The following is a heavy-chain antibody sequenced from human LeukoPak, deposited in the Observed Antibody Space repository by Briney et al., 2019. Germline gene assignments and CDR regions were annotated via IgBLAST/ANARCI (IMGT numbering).Heavy chain of an antibody. CDR3: ARARAIRAFDY. J-gene: IGHJ4*02. CDR1: GGSISSYY. D-gene: IGHD2-21*01. CDR2: IYYSGST. V-gene: IGHV4-59*01. Sequence: SETLSLTCTVSGGSISSYYWSWIRQPPGKGLEWIGYIYYSGSTNYNPSLKSRVTISVDTSKNQFSLRLSSVTAADTAVYYCARARAIRAFDYWGQGTLVTDSS.